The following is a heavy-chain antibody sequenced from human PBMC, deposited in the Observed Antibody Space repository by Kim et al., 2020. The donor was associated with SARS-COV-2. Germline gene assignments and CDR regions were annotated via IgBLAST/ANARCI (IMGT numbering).Heavy chain of an antibody. CDR1: GFTFSSYA. D-gene: IGHD2-15*01. J-gene: IGHJ4*02. V-gene: IGHV3-23*01. Sequence: GGSLRLSCAASGFTFSSYAMSWVRQAPGKGLEWVSAISGSGGSTYYADSVKGRFTISRDNSKNTLYLQMNSLRAEDTAVYYCAKGDGCSGGSCYSEFDYWGQGTLVTVSS. CDR3: AKGDGCSGGSCYSEFDY. CDR2: ISGSGGST.